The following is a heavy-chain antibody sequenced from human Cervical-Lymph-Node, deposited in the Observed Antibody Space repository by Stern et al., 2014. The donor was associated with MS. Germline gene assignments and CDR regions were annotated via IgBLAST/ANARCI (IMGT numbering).Heavy chain of an antibody. Sequence: EMQLVESGAEVKKPGESLKISCKGSGYSFTANWIAWVRQMPGKVLEWMGIIYPADSDTRYSPSCQGQVTISADKSISTAYLQWSSLKASDTAMYYCARDYGDYAFDYWGQGTLVTVSS. D-gene: IGHD4-17*01. V-gene: IGHV5-51*01. CDR3: ARDYGDYAFDY. J-gene: IGHJ4*02. CDR1: GYSFTANW. CDR2: IYPADSDT.